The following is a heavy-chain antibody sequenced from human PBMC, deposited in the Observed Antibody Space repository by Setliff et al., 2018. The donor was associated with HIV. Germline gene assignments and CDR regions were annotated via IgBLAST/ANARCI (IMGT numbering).Heavy chain of an antibody. V-gene: IGHV3-48*03. Sequence: GGSLRLSCAASGFTFSSYETNWVRQAPGKGLEWVSYISSSGSTIYYADSVKGRFTISRDNAKNSLYLQMNSLRAEDTAVYYCARGVSESGIVVVITPLYFDYWGQGTLVTVSS. CDR2: ISSSGSTI. D-gene: IGHD3-22*01. J-gene: IGHJ4*02. CDR1: GFTFSSYE. CDR3: ARGVSESGIVVVITPLYFDY.